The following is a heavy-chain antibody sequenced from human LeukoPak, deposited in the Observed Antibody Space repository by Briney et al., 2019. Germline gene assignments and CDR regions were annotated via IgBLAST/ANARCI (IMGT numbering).Heavy chain of an antibody. D-gene: IGHD6-13*01. CDR2: ISYDGSNK. Sequence: GGSLRLSCAASGFTFSSYAMHWVRQAPGKGLEWVAVISYDGSNKYYADSVKGRFTISRDNSKNTLYLQMNSLRAEDTAVYYCAKGGYPYIAAAGQTDYWGQGTLVTVSS. V-gene: IGHV3-30-3*01. J-gene: IGHJ4*02. CDR1: GFTFSSYA. CDR3: AKGGYPYIAAAGQTDY.